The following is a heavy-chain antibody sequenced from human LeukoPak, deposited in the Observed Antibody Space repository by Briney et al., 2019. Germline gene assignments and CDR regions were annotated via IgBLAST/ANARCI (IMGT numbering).Heavy chain of an antibody. V-gene: IGHV3-7*05. CDR1: GFTFSNYW. J-gene: IGHJ5*01. Sequence: GGSLRHSCAASGFTFSNYWMNWVRQAPGKGLEWVANIKTDGSETYYVDSVKGRFTISRDNAKNSVYLQMNSLRAEDTAIYYCARTGKFDSWGQGTLVTVSA. CDR3: ARTGKFDS. CDR2: IKTDGSET.